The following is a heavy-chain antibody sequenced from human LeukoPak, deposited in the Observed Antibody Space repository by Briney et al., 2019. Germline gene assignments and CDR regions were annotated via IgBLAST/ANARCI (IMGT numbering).Heavy chain of an antibody. CDR2: IIPIFSTP. V-gene: IGHV1-69*13. J-gene: IGHJ2*01. CDR1: GGTFSSYT. D-gene: IGHD3-9*01. Sequence: ASVKVSCKGSGGTFSSYTISWVRQAPGQGLEWMGGIIPIFSTPNYAQKFQGRLTITADESTSIAYMELSSLRFEDTAVYYCAREGYDFLTGNSKGYWYFDLWGRGTLVTVSS. CDR3: AREGYDFLTGNSKGYWYFDL.